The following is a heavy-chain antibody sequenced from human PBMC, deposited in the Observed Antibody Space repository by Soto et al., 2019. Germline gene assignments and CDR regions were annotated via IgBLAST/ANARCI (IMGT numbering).Heavy chain of an antibody. CDR3: ARPAGRLANWFDP. D-gene: IGHD6-6*01. CDR2: INASGGST. CDR1: GYTFTDYR. J-gene: IGHJ5*02. Sequence: QVQLVQSGVEVKKPGASVKVSCKASGYTFTDYRMLWVRQAPGQGLEWMGIINASGGSTNYTPNFEGRVTLTRDSFTSKVYMELSNLRSEDAAVYYCARPAGRLANWFDPWGQGTLVTVSS. V-gene: IGHV1-46*01.